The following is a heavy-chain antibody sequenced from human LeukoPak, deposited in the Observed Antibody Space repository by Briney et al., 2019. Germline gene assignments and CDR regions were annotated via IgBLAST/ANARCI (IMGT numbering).Heavy chain of an antibody. J-gene: IGHJ6*03. V-gene: IGHV1-69*05. CDR3: ARDGQYYDFWSGYLRYYYYMDV. Sequence: SVKVSCKASGGTFSSYAISWVRQAPGQGLEWMGGIIPIFGTANYAQKFQGRVTITTDESTSTAYMELSSMRSEDTAVYYYARDGQYYDFWSGYLRYYYYMDVWGKGTTVTVSS. CDR1: GGTFSSYA. D-gene: IGHD3-3*01. CDR2: IIPIFGTA.